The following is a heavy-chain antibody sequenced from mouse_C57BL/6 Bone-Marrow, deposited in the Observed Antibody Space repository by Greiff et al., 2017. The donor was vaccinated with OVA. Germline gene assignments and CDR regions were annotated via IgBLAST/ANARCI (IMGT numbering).Heavy chain of an antibody. J-gene: IGHJ2*01. V-gene: IGHV1-18*01. CDR2: INPNNGGT. CDR1: GYTFTDYN. D-gene: IGHD2-1*01. CDR3: ARRVGLLYYFDY. Sequence: EVQLKPSGPELVKPGASVKIPCKASGYTFTDYNMDWVKQSHGKSLEWIGDINPNNGGTIYNQKFKGKATLTVDKSSSTAYMELRSLTSEDTAVDYCARRVGLLYYFDYWGQGTTLTVSS.